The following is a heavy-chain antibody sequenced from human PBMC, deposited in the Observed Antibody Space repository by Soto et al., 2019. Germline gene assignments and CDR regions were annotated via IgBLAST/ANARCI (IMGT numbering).Heavy chain of an antibody. CDR2: IHYSGST. Sequence: SETLSLTCTVSGGSISSYYWGWIRQPPGKGLEWIGYIHYSGSTNYNPSLKSRVTISVDTPKNQFSLKVNSMTAADTAVYYCARGGLAARKGRWFDPWGQGTLVTVSS. V-gene: IGHV4-59*01. CDR3: ARGGLAARKGRWFDP. J-gene: IGHJ5*02. CDR1: GGSISSYY. D-gene: IGHD6-6*01.